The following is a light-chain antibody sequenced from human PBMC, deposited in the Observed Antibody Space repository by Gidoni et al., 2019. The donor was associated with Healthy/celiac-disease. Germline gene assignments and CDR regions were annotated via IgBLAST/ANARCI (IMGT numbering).Light chain of an antibody. CDR2: AAS. Sequence: TQMTQSPSSLSASVGDRVTITCRASQSISSDLTWYQQKPGKAPKLLIYAASRLQNELPSRFSGRGSGTDFTLTISSLQPEDITTYYSQQSYSIPQTFGQGTKVEIK. CDR3: QQSYSIPQT. CDR1: QSISSD. J-gene: IGKJ1*01. V-gene: IGKV1-39*01.